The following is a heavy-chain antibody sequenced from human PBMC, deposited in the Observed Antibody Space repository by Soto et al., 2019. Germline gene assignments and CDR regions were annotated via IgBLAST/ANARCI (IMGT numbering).Heavy chain of an antibody. Sequence: GGSLRLSCAASGFTFSDYYMSWIRQAPGKGLEWVSYISSSGSTIYYADSVKGRFTISRDNAKNSLYLQMNSLRAEDTAVYYCARDRITIFGVVIIYYGMDVWGQGTTVTVSS. CDR3: ARDRITIFGVVIIYYGMDV. D-gene: IGHD3-3*01. J-gene: IGHJ6*02. CDR2: ISSSGSTI. CDR1: GFTFSDYY. V-gene: IGHV3-11*01.